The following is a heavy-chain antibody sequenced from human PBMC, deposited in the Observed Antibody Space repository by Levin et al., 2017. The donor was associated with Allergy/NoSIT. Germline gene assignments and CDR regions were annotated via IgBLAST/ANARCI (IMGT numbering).Heavy chain of an antibody. J-gene: IGHJ5*02. CDR1: GYTFTSYG. D-gene: IGHD2-15*01. V-gene: IGHV1-18*01. CDR3: ARSIVVVAANWWFDP. CDR2: ISAYNGNT. Sequence: ASVKVSCKASGYTFTSYGISWVRQAPGQGLEWMGWISAYNGNTNYAQKLQGRVTMTTDTSTSTAYMELRSLRSDDTAVYYCARSIVVVAANWWFDPWGQGTLVTVSS.